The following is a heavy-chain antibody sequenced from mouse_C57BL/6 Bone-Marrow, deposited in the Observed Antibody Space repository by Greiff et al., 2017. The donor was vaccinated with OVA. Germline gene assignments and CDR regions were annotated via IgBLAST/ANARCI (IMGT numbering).Heavy chain of an antibody. Sequence: VQLQQSGAELVRPGASVTLSCKASGYTFTDYEMHWVKQTPVHGLEWIGAIDPETGGTAYDQKFKGKAILSADKSSSTAYMELRSLTSEDSAVYYYTYGLDYWGQGTTLTVSS. CDR1: GYTFTDYE. CDR3: TYGLDY. V-gene: IGHV1-15*01. D-gene: IGHD1-1*01. J-gene: IGHJ2*01. CDR2: IDPETGGT.